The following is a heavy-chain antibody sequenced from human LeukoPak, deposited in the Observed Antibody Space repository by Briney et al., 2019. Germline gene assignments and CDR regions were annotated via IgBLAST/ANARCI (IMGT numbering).Heavy chain of an antibody. J-gene: IGHJ4*02. CDR3: ARLYGNYQNYFDY. CDR1: GGSISSSSYY. D-gene: IGHD1-7*01. CDR2: MYYRGNT. Sequence: SEILSLTCTVSGGSISSSSYYWGWIRQPPGKGLEWVGHMYYRGNTFYNPSLKSRVTISVDTSKNQFSLKLRSVTAADTAVYYRARLYGNYQNYFDYWGQGTLVTVSS. V-gene: IGHV4-39*07.